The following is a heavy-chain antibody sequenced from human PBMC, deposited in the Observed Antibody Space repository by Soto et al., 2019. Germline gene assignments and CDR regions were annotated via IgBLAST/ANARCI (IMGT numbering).Heavy chain of an antibody. D-gene: IGHD3-22*01. CDR1: GGTFSSYA. J-gene: IGHJ4*02. V-gene: IGHV1-69*13. CDR2: IIPIFGTA. Sequence: SVKVSCKASGGTFSSYAISWVRQAPGQGLEWMGGIIPIFGTANYAQKFQGRVTITADESTSTAYMELSSLRSEDTAVYYCARDRCYYDSSGYCTFDYWGQGTLVTVSS. CDR3: ARDRCYYDSSGYCTFDY.